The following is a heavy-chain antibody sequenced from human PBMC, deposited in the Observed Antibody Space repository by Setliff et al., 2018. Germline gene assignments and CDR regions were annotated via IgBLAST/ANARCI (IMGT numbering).Heavy chain of an antibody. J-gene: IGHJ4*02. CDR3: ATPALSSIDY. Sequence: GGSLRLSCAASGFTFSTYAMSWVRQAPGKGLEWVSAISGGSGRTYYVATVKGRFTISRDNGEDSMYLQMSSLRAEDTAVYYCATPALSSIDYWGQGTLVTVSS. CDR1: GFTFSTYA. CDR2: ISGGSGRT. V-gene: IGHV3-23*01. D-gene: IGHD2-2*01.